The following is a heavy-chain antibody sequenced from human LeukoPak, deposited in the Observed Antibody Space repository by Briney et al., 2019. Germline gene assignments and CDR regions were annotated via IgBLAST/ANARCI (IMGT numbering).Heavy chain of an antibody. J-gene: IGHJ4*02. CDR2: INHSGST. CDR3: ARTYSSLYYFDY. V-gene: IGHV4-34*01. Sequence: AGGSLRLSCAASGFTFSDYNMRWIRQAPGKGLEWIGEINHSGSTNYNPSLKSRVTISVDTSKNQFSLKLSSVTAADTAVYYCARTYSSLYYFDYWGQGTLVTVSS. CDR1: GFTFSDYN. D-gene: IGHD6-13*01.